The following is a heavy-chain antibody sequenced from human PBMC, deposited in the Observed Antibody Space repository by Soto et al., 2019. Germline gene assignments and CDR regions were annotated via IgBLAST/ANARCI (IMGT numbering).Heavy chain of an antibody. CDR1: GGSISSTGHY. J-gene: IGHJ4*02. D-gene: IGHD2-21*02. CDR3: ARLMGVVTVDY. CDR2: IYYAGSP. Sequence: SETLSLTCTVSGGSISSTGHYWGWIRQPPGKGLEWIGNIYYAGSPYHNPSLKSRVTISVDTSKNDFSLTLTSVTAADTAVYYCARLMGVVTVDYWGQGALVTVSS. V-gene: IGHV4-39*02.